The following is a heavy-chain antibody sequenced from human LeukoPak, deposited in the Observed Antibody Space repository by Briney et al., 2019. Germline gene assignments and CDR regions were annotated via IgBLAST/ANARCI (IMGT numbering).Heavy chain of an antibody. CDR3: ARDLGYCSSTSCLYGMDV. J-gene: IGHJ6*02. V-gene: IGHV4-59*01. D-gene: IGHD2-2*01. CDR1: GGSISSYY. CDR2: IYYSGST. Sequence: SETLSLTCTVSGGSISSYYWSWIRQPPGKGLVWIGYIYYSGSTNYNPSLKSRVTISVDTSKNQFSLKLSSVTAADTAVYYCARDLGYCSSTSCLYGMDVWGQGTTVTVSS.